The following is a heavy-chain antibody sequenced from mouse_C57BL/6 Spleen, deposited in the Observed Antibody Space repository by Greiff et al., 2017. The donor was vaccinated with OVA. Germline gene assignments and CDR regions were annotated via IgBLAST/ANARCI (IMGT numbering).Heavy chain of an antibody. D-gene: IGHD1-1*01. CDR3: THNYYGSSYRYFDV. V-gene: IGHV14-1*01. CDR1: GFNIKDYY. Sequence: EVMLVESGAELVRPGASVKLSCTASGFNIKDYYMHWVKQRPEQGLEWIGRIDPEDGDTEYAPKFQGKATMTADTSSNTAYLQLSSLTSEDTAVYYCTHNYYGSSYRYFDVWGTGTTVTVSS. J-gene: IGHJ1*03. CDR2: IDPEDGDT.